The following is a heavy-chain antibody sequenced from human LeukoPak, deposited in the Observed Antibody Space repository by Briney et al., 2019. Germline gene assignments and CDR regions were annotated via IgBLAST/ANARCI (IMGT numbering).Heavy chain of an antibody. CDR3: ASQSLGRYYDFWSARLAPDGGDY. Sequence: GESLKISCAASGFTFSSYWMHWVRQAPGKGLVWVSRINSDGSSTSYADSVKGRFTISRDNAKNTLYLQMNSLRAEDTAVYYCASQSLGRYYDFWSARLAPDGGDYWGQGTLVTVSS. CDR1: GFTFSSYW. D-gene: IGHD3-3*01. CDR2: INSDGSST. V-gene: IGHV3-74*01. J-gene: IGHJ4*02.